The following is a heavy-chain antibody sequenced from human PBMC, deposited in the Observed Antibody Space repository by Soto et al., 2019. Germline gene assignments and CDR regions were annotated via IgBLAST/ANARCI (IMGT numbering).Heavy chain of an antibody. CDR1: GGTFSSYA. Sequence: SVKVSCKASGGTFSSYAISWVRQAPGQGLEWMGGIIPIFGTANYAQKFQGRVTITADKSTSTAYMELSSLRSEDTAVYYCASWGGIAARQMIRPTWFDPWGQGTLVTVSS. J-gene: IGHJ5*02. V-gene: IGHV1-69*06. CDR3: ASWGGIAARQMIRPTWFDP. D-gene: IGHD6-6*01. CDR2: IIPIFGTA.